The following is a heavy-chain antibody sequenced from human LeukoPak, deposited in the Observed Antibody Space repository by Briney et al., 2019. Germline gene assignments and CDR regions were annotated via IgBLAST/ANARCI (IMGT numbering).Heavy chain of an antibody. J-gene: IGHJ4*02. CDR3: AKDQSSVWTVTSFDH. V-gene: IGHV3-23*01. Sequence: GGSLRLSCAGSGFNFSNYAMSWVRQVPGKGLEWVSGISASGDRTYYGDSVKGRFTISRDNSKNALYLQVISLRAEDTAVYYCAKDQSSVWTVTSFDHWGQGTLVSVS. D-gene: IGHD4-17*01. CDR1: GFNFSNYA. CDR2: ISASGDRT.